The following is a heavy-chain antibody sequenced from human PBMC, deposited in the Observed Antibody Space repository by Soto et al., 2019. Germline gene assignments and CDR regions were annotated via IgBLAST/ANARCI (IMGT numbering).Heavy chain of an antibody. CDR1: GFTFNSYA. CDR2: ISYDGSNK. Sequence: GGSLRLSCAASGFTFNSYAMHWVRQAPGKGLEWVAVISYDGSNKYYADSVKGRFTISRDNSKNTLYLQMNSLRAEDTAVYYCAGGSSWSTFDYWGQGTLVTVSS. CDR3: AGGSSWSTFDY. J-gene: IGHJ4*02. D-gene: IGHD6-13*01. V-gene: IGHV3-30-3*01.